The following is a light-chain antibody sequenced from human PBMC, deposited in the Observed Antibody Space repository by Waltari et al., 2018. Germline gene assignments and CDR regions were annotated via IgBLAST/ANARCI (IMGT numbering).Light chain of an antibody. V-gene: IGLV1-44*01. CDR3: AAWDDSLGAV. CDR2: NTN. J-gene: IGLJ3*02. Sequence: QSVVTQPPSVSGTPGQRVTISCSGSFSNIGSNSVNWYQQLPGTSPRLLIYNTNPGPSGVPHRFSASKSGTSASLAITGLQSEDEAYYYCAAWDDSLGAVFGGGTKLTVL. CDR1: FSNIGSNS.